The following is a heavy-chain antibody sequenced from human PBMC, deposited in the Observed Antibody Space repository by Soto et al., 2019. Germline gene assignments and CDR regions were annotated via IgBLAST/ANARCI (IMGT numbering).Heavy chain of an antibody. Sequence: GSLRLSCVGSGFTFSTYSINWVRQAPGKGLEWVSSISSRSDIYYADSVKGRFTISRDNAKNSVSLQMNSLRAEDTAVYYCAREYTAWPLAYGLDVWGQGTTVTVS. D-gene: IGHD2-2*02. CDR1: GFTFSTYS. CDR3: AREYTAWPLAYGLDV. CDR2: ISSRSDI. V-gene: IGHV3-21*01. J-gene: IGHJ6*02.